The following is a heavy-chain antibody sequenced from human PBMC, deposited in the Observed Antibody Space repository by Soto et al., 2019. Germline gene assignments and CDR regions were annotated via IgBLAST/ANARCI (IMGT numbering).Heavy chain of an antibody. CDR2: TYYRSKWST. J-gene: IGHJ4*02. CDR3: ARALAGSYDY. D-gene: IGHD1-26*01. V-gene: IGHV6-1*01. CDR1: GDSVSSKSAA. Sequence: SQTLSLTCAISGDSVSSKSAAWNWIRQSPSRGLEWLGRTYYRSKWSTDYAVSLKGRITVNPDTSKNQFSLQLNSVTPEDTAVYYCARALAGSYDYWGQGTLVTV.